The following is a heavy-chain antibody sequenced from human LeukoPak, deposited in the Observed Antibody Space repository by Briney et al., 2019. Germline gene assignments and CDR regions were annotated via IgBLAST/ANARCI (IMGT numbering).Heavy chain of an antibody. CDR3: ARALGGPYDSSGYYYPQDY. V-gene: IGHV1-18*04. CDR1: GYTFTGYY. J-gene: IGHJ4*02. D-gene: IGHD3-22*01. Sequence: ASVKVSCKASGYTFTGYYMHWVRQAPGQGLEWMGWISAYNGNTNYAQKLQGRVTMTTDTSTSTAYMELRSLRSDDTAVYYCARALGGPYDSSGYYYPQDYWGQGTLVTVSS. CDR2: ISAYNGNT.